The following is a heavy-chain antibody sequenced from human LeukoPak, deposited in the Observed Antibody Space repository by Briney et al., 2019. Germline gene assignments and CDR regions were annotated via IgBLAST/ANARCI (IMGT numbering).Heavy chain of an antibody. Sequence: GSLRLSCTASGFTFSSYEMNWVRQAPGKGLEWGSDISSSGSPIYYADSVKGRFTVSRDNAKNSLYLQMSSLRAEDTAVYYCARTMAFWGQGTLVAVSS. CDR2: ISSSGSPI. D-gene: IGHD5-24*01. CDR3: ARTMAF. CDR1: GFTFSSYE. V-gene: IGHV3-48*03. J-gene: IGHJ4*02.